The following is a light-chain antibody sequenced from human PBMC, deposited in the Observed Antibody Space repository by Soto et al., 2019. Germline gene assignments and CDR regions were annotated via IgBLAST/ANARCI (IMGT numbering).Light chain of an antibody. J-gene: IGLJ1*01. V-gene: IGLV2-23*02. CDR3: CSYAGSSTYV. CDR2: EVS. CDR1: SSDVGSYNL. Sequence: QSVLTQPASVSGSPGQSVTISCTGTSSDVGSYNLVSWYQQHPGKAPKLMIYEVSKRPSGLSNCFSGSKSGNTASLTISGLQAEDEADYYCCSYAGSSTYVFGTGTKVTVL.